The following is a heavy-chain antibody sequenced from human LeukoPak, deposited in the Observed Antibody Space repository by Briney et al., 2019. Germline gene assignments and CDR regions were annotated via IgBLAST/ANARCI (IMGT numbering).Heavy chain of an antibody. CDR3: ARDPRGYSYGYWYFDL. CDR2: ISSSSSYM. D-gene: IGHD5-18*01. V-gene: IGHV3-21*04. Sequence: GGSLRLSCAASGFTFSSYTMNWVRQAPGKGLEWVSSISSSSSYMYYADSVKGRFTISRDNAKNSLYLQMNSLRAEDTALYYCARDPRGYSYGYWYFDLWGRGTLVTVSS. CDR1: GFTFSSYT. J-gene: IGHJ2*01.